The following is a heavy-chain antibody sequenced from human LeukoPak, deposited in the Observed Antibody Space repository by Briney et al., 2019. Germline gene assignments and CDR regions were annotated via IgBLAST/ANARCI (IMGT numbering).Heavy chain of an antibody. D-gene: IGHD6-6*01. V-gene: IGHV3-23*01. CDR3: AKVPPFGSSSVAYYVDY. J-gene: IGHJ4*02. CDR2: ISGSGGST. CDR1: GFTFSSYA. Sequence: TGGSLRLSCAASGFTFSSYAMSWVRQAPGKGLALVSAISGSGGSTYYADSVMGRFTICRDDSKNTLYLQMNSLRAEATAVYYCAKVPPFGSSSVAYYVDYWGQGTLVTVSS.